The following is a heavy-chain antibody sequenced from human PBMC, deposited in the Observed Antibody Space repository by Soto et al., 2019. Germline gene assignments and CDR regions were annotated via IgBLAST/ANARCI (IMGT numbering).Heavy chain of an antibody. CDR3: AREGFGGLSYYYYGMDV. Sequence: QVQLVQSGAEVKKPGASVKVSCKASGYTFTSYYMHWVRQAPGQGLEWMGIINPSGGSTSYAQKFPGRVTMTRDTSTSTVYMELSSLRSEDTAVYYCAREGFGGLSYYYYGMDVWGQGTTVTVSS. J-gene: IGHJ6*02. CDR2: INPSGGST. V-gene: IGHV1-46*01. CDR1: GYTFTSYY. D-gene: IGHD3-16*01.